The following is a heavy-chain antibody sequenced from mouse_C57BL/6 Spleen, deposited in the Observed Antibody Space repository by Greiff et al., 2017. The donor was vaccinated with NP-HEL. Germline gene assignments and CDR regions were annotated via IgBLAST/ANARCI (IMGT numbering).Heavy chain of an antibody. CDR3: ARFPLYDYDEGYYAMDY. V-gene: IGHV1-78*01. CDR1: GYTFTDHT. D-gene: IGHD2-4*01. J-gene: IGHJ4*01. Sequence: QVQLQQSDAELVKPGASVKISCTVSGYTFTDHTIHWMKQRPEQGLEWIGYIYPRDGSTKYNDKFKGMATLTADTSSSTAYMQLDSLTSKNSAVYFCARFPLYDYDEGYYAMDYWGQGTSVTVSS. CDR2: IYPRDGST.